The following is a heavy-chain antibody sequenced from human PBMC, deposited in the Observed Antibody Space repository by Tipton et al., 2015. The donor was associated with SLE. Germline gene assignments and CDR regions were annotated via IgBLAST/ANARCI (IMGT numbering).Heavy chain of an antibody. CDR3: ARDFVPDHFVSGSTLYWIDP. Sequence: QVQLVQPGAEVKKPGASVKVSCKASGYSFTSYYIHWVRQAPGQGLEWMGMINPSGGSTNYAQKFQGRVTMTRDTSTRTVFMELDNLRSEDTAIYYCARDFVPDHFVSGSTLYWIDPWGQGTLVTVSS. V-gene: IGHV1-46*01. CDR2: INPSGGST. J-gene: IGHJ5*02. D-gene: IGHD3-10*01. CDR1: GYSFTSYY.